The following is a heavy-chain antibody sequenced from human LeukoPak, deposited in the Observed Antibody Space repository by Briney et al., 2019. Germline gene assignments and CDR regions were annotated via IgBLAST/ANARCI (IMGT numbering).Heavy chain of an antibody. Sequence: SETLSLTCTVSDGSITNDDWSWVRQPPGKGLEFIGHVHYSGTANYKPSLRSRVTISIATSKQQFFLKLKSVTAADTAVYYCARDFRSPNYYYYMDVWGKGTTVTVSS. CDR2: VHYSGTA. V-gene: IGHV4-59*01. J-gene: IGHJ6*03. CDR1: DGSITNDD. CDR3: ARDFRSPNYYYYMDV.